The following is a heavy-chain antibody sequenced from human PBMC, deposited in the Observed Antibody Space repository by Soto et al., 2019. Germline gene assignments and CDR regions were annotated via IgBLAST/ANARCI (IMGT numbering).Heavy chain of an antibody. Sequence: TLSLTCTVSGCSISSGGYYWSWIRQHPGKGLEWIGYIYYSGSTYYNPSLKSRVTISVDTSKNQFSLKLSSVTAADTAVYYRAGARIQLGLSLAPHFDYGAQEPLVPVSS. CDR1: GCSISSGGYY. J-gene: IGHJ4*02. CDR2: IYYSGST. D-gene: IGHD5-18*01. V-gene: IGHV4-31*03. CDR3: AGARIQLGLSLAPHFDY.